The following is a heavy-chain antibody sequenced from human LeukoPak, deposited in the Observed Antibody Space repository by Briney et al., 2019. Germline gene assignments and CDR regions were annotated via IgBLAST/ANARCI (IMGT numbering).Heavy chain of an antibody. CDR3: AKASNYDSSGYYSS. V-gene: IGHV3-9*01. J-gene: IGHJ5*02. Sequence: LSLTCTVSGGSISSYYWSWVRQAPGKGLEWVSGINWNSGSIGYADSLKGRFTISRDNAKNSLYLQMNSLRAEDTAFYYRAKASNYDSSGYYSSWGQGTLVTVSS. CDR2: INWNSGSI. D-gene: IGHD3-22*01. CDR1: GGSISSYY.